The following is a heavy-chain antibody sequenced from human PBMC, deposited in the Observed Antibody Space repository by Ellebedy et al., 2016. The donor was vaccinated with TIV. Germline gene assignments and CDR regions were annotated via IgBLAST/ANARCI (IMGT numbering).Heavy chain of an antibody. CDR1: GFTFSSYG. D-gene: IGHD3-10*01. Sequence: PGGSLRLSCAASGFTFSSYGMHWVRQAPGKGLEWVAVIWYDGSNKYYADSVKGRFTISRDNSKNTLYLQMNSLRAEDTAVYYCARPLFYGSGIGYAFDIWGQGTMVTVSS. CDR2: IWYDGSNK. CDR3: ARPLFYGSGIGYAFDI. J-gene: IGHJ3*02. V-gene: IGHV3-33*01.